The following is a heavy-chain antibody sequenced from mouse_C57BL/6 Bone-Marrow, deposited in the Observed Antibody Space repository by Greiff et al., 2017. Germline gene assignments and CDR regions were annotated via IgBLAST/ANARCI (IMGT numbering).Heavy chain of an antibody. Sequence: VKVVESGPGLVQPSQSLSISCTASGFSLTSYGVHWVRQSPGKGLEWLGVIWSGGSTVYYAAFISSMSISKDNSNGQVFFKMNSLQADDTAIYYCARKGYGNYPNYYAMDYWGQGTSVTVSS. V-gene: IGHV2-2*01. CDR1: GFSLTSYG. D-gene: IGHD2-10*02. CDR2: IWSGGST. J-gene: IGHJ4*01. CDR3: ARKGYGNYPNYYAMDY.